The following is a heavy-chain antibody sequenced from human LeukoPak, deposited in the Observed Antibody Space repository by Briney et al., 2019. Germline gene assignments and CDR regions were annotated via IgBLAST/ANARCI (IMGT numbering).Heavy chain of an antibody. CDR3: ARESGYDHYYSFGMDV. J-gene: IGHJ6*02. V-gene: IGHV6-1*01. Sequence: SQTLSLTCAISGDSVSNNSAAWNWIRQSPSRGLEWLGRTYYRSKWYNDYAVSVKSRITINPDTSKNQFSLQLNSVTPEDTAVYFCARESGYDHYYSFGMDVWGQGTTVTVSS. D-gene: IGHD5-12*01. CDR2: TYYRSKWYN. CDR1: GDSVSNNSAA.